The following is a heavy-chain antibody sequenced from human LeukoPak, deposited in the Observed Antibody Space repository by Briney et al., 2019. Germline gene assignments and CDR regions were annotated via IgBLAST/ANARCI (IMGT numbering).Heavy chain of an antibody. CDR3: ARGLRYGDYLAPLDY. Sequence: ASVKVSCKASGYTFTSYGISWVRQAPGQGLEWMGWISGYNGNTKYAQKLQGRVTMTTDTSTSTAYMEVRSLRSDDTAVCYCARGLRYGDYLAPLDYWGQGTLVTVSS. J-gene: IGHJ4*02. CDR1: GYTFTSYG. D-gene: IGHD4-17*01. V-gene: IGHV1-18*01. CDR2: ISGYNGNT.